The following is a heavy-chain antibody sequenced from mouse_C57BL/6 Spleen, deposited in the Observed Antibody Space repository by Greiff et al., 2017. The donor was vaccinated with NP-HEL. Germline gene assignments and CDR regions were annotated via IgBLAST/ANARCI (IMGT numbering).Heavy chain of an antibody. J-gene: IGHJ4*01. V-gene: IGHV1-54*01. CDR3: ARFVGYYGAMDY. CDR2: INPGSGGT. CDR1: GYAFTNYL. Sequence: QVQLQQSGAELVRPGTSVKVSCKAYGYAFTNYLIEWVKQRPGQGLEWIGVINPGSGGTNYNEKFKGKATLTADKSSSTAYMQLSSLTSEDSAVYFCARFVGYYGAMDYWGQGTSVTVSS. D-gene: IGHD1-1*01.